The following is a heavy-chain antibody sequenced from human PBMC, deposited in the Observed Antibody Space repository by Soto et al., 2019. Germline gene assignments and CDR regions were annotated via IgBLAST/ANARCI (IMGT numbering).Heavy chain of an antibody. CDR1: GGSISSGDYY. CDR3: ARAEGYLGGGYYYSYGMDV. Sequence: QVQLQESGPGLVKPSQTLSLTCTVSGGSISSGDYYWSWIRQPPGKGLEWIGYIYYSGSTYYNPSLKSRVTISVDTSKLQFSLNLSSVTAADTAVYYCARAEGYLGGGYYYSYGMDVWGQGTTVTVSS. CDR2: IYYSGST. D-gene: IGHD1-26*01. J-gene: IGHJ6*02. V-gene: IGHV4-30-4*01.